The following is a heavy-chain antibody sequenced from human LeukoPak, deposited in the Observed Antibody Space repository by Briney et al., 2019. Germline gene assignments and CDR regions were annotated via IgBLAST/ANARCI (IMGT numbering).Heavy chain of an antibody. V-gene: IGHV4-34*01. CDR2: INHSGDI. Sequence: SETLSLTCGVYGESFSGFYWSGIRQTPGKGLQWIGEINHSGDINYNPSLESRVTISVDTSKRQFSLRLSSVTAADTAVYYCARDNPDPRAFDIWGQGTMVTVSS. CDR1: GESFSGFY. CDR3: ARDNPDPRAFDI. J-gene: IGHJ3*02.